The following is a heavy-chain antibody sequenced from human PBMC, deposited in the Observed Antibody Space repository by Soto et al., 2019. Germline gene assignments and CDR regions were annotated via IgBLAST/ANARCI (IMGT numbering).Heavy chain of an antibody. CDR1: GFTLTSYT. Sequence: EVQLVESGGGLVKPGGSLRLSCAASGFTLTSYTMNWVRQASGKGLEWVSSITSSSSHIYYADSVKGRFTISRDNAGNSLYLQMNSLRAEDSAVYYCVSQPHWARPFESWGQGTLVNVSS. CDR3: VSQPHWARPFES. CDR2: ITSSSSHI. V-gene: IGHV3-21*02. J-gene: IGHJ4*02. D-gene: IGHD7-27*01.